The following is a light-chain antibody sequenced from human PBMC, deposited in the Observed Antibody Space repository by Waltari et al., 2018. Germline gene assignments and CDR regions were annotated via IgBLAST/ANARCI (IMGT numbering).Light chain of an antibody. J-gene: IGKJ2*01. CDR1: QRVSSN. V-gene: IGKV3-15*01. Sequence: EIVVTQSPATLSVSPGERATLSCRASQRVSSNLAWYQQKPGQAPRLLIYGASTRDTGVPARFSGSGSGTEFTLTINSMQSEDFAVYYCQQYNDWPPMYTFGQGTKLEVK. CDR2: GAS. CDR3: QQYNDWPPMYT.